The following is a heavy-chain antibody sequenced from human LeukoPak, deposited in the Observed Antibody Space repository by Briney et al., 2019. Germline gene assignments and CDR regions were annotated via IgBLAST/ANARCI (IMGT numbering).Heavy chain of an antibody. CDR3: ARHVGATPYAFDI. Sequence: SETLSLTCTVSGGSISSYYWSWIRQPPGKGLEWIGYIYYSGSTNYNPSLKSRVTISVDTSKNQFSLKLSSVTAADTAVYYCARHVGATPYAFDIWGQGTMVTVSS. CDR2: IYYSGST. D-gene: IGHD1-26*01. J-gene: IGHJ3*02. CDR1: GGSISSYY. V-gene: IGHV4-59*08.